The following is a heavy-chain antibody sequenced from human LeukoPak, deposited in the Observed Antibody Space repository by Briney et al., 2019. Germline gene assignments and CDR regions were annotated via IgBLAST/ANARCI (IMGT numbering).Heavy chain of an antibody. Sequence: PSETLSLTCTVSGGSISSSSYYWGWIRQPPGKGLEWIGSIYYRGSTYYNPSLKSRVTISVDTSKNQCSLKLSSVTAADTAVYYCARVTWIQLFGGVVYAFDIWGQGTMVTVSS. CDR2: IYYRGST. CDR3: ARVTWIQLFGGVVYAFDI. CDR1: GGSISSSSYY. V-gene: IGHV4-39*01. D-gene: IGHD5-18*01. J-gene: IGHJ3*02.